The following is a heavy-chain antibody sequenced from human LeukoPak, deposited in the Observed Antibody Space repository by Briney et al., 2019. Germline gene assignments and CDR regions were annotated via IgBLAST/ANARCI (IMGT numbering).Heavy chain of an antibody. CDR3: ARLSDYHSHYFDY. D-gene: IGHD2-21*02. CDR2: LYPGDSDT. CDR1: GYSFTSYW. J-gene: IGHJ4*02. V-gene: IGHV5-51*01. Sequence: GESLKISCQGSGYSFTSYWIGWVRQMPGKGLEWMGILYPGDSDTRYSPSFQGQVTISVDKSISTAYLQWSSLKASDTAMYYCARLSDYHSHYFDYWGQGTLVTVSS.